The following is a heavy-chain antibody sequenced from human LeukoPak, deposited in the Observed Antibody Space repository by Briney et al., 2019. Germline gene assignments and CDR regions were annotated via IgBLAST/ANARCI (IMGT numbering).Heavy chain of an antibody. V-gene: IGHV3-7*01. CDR1: GFTFSSYW. CDR3: VRDRSVVGATFDY. Sequence: HPGGSLRLSCAASGFTFSSYWMSWVRQAPGKGLEWVANIKQDGSEKYYVDSVKGRFTISRDNAKNSLYLQMNSLRAEDTAVYYCVRDRSVVGATFDYWGQGTLVTVSS. D-gene: IGHD1-26*01. J-gene: IGHJ4*02. CDR2: IKQDGSEK.